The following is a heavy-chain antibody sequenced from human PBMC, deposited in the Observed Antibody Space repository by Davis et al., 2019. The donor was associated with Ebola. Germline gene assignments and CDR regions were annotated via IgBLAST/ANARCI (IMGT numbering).Heavy chain of an antibody. D-gene: IGHD5-18*01. Sequence: GESLKISCAASGFTFSSYAMSWVRQAPGKGLEWVSSISSSSSYIYYADSVKSRFTISRDNAKNSLYLQMNSLRAEDTAVYYCAKDGYSYGFDYWGQGTLVAVSS. J-gene: IGHJ4*02. CDR1: GFTFSSYA. V-gene: IGHV3-21*01. CDR2: ISSSSSYI. CDR3: AKDGYSYGFDY.